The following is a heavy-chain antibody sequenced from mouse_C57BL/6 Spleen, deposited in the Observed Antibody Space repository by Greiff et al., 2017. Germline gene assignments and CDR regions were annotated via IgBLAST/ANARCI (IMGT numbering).Heavy chain of an antibody. J-gene: IGHJ3*01. CDR1: GYTFTDYE. CDR2: IDPDTGGT. CDR3: TKETAQPGFAY. V-gene: IGHV1-15*01. Sequence: VQLQQSGAELVRPGASVTLSCKASGYTFTDYEMHWVKQTPVHGLEWIGAIDPDTGGTAYNQKFKGKARLTADKSSSTAYMELRSLTSEDSAVYYCTKETAQPGFAYWGQGTLVTVSA. D-gene: IGHD3-2*02.